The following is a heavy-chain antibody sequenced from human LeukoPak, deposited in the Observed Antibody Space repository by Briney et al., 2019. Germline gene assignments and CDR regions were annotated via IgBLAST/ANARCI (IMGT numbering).Heavy chain of an antibody. J-gene: IGHJ4*02. CDR3: ARDLYGSGSYYNGDH. V-gene: IGHV1-2*06. D-gene: IGHD3-10*01. CDR1: GYTFTGYY. Sequence: ASVKVSCKASGYTFTGYYMHWVRQAPGQGLEWMGRINPKSGGTNYAQKFQGRVTMTRDTSISTAYMELSRLRSDDTAVYYCARDLYGSGSYYNGDHWGQGTLVTVSS. CDR2: INPKSGGT.